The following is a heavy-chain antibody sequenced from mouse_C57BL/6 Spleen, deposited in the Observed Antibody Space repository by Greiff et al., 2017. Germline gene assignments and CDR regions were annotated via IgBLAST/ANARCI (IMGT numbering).Heavy chain of an antibody. Sequence: VQLLQSGAELVRPGASVTLSCKASGYTFTDYEMHWVRQTPVHGLEWIGAIDPETGGTAYNQKFKGPAILTADKSSSTDYMELRSLTSEDSAVYYCTRSDRYAMDYWGQGTSVTVSS. V-gene: IGHV1-15*01. CDR2: IDPETGGT. J-gene: IGHJ4*01. CDR3: TRSDRYAMDY. CDR1: GYTFTDYE.